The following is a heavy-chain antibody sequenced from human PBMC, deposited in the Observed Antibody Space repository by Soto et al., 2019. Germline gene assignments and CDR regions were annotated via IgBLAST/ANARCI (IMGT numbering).Heavy chain of an antibody. CDR3: XXXXGXDYAN. V-gene: IGHV3-7*01. CDR1: GFNFRGYW. Sequence: EVQLVESGGALVQPGGSLRISCVVSGFNFRGYWMSWVRQAPGKGLEWVATMNEDGSEIYYVGSVKGRFAISRDNDENSLHLQMNYVSAEXXGVXFXXXXXGXDYANWGQGTLVTVSS. CDR2: MNEDGSEI. J-gene: IGHJ4*02. D-gene: IGHD2-2*01.